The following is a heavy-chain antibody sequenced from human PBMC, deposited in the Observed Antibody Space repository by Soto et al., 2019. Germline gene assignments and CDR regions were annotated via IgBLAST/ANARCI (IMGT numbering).Heavy chain of an antibody. Sequence: PSETLSLTCTVSGGSISGYYWSWIRQPPGKGLEWIGYMYNTGSTVYNPSFKSRVTISVDTSKNQFSLKLNSVTAADTAVYYCASLPMITFGRVIVNVDYRGQATLVTVSS. V-gene: IGHV4-59*01. D-gene: IGHD3-16*02. CDR1: GGSISGYY. CDR2: MYNTGST. CDR3: ASLPMITFGRVIVNVDY. J-gene: IGHJ4*02.